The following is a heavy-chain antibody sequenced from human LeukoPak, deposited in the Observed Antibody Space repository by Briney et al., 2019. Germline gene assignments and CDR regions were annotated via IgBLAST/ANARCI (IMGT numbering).Heavy chain of an antibody. CDR3: ARVNPYDILTGYYTDY. Sequence: ASVKVSCKASGYTFTSYGISWVRRAPGQGLEWMGWISAYNGNTNYAQKLQGRVTMTTDTSTSTAYMELRSLRSDDTAVYYCARVNPYDILTGYYTDYWGQGTLVTVSS. D-gene: IGHD3-9*01. CDR1: GYTFTSYG. CDR2: ISAYNGNT. J-gene: IGHJ4*02. V-gene: IGHV1-18*01.